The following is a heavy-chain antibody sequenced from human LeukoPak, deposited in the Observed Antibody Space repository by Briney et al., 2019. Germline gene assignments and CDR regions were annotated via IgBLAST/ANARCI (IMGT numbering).Heavy chain of an antibody. D-gene: IGHD3-10*01. J-gene: IGHJ4*02. CDR3: ARDLRFGELSFLPFDY. Sequence: ASVKVSFKASGYTFTSYGISWVRQAPGQGLEWMGIINPSAGSTSYAQKFQGRVTLTRDMSTSTVYMEVSSLRSEDTAVYYCARDLRFGELSFLPFDYWGQGTLVTVSS. CDR1: GYTFTSYG. V-gene: IGHV1-46*01. CDR2: INPSAGST.